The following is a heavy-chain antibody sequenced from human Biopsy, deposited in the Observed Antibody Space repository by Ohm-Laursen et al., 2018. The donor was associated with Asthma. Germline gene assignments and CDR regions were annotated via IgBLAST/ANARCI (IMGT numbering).Heavy chain of an antibody. V-gene: IGHV4-30-4*01. D-gene: IGHD2-15*01. CDR3: ARDVDLRSVY. CDR1: GASTKTDDHY. Sequence: TLSLTCTVSGASTKTDDHYWSWLRQPPGKGLEWFGFIHYSGSTSYNPSLKGGVTISVDTSKNQFSLKLSSVTAADTAVYYCARDVDLRSVYWGQGTLVTVSS. J-gene: IGHJ4*02. CDR2: IHYSGST.